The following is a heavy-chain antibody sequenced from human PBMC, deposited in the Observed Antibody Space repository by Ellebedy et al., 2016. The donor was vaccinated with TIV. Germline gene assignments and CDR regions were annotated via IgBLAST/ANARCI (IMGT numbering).Heavy chain of an antibody. V-gene: IGHV3-11*01. CDR2: ITSSGVTT. Sequence: GGSLRLXXAASGFTFSDYYMSWIRQAPGKGLEWISYITSSGVTTYYADSVKGRFTISRDNAKNSVDLQMHSLRVEDTAVYYCAKAPTAIFAHFYYYYYYMDVWGKGTTVTVSS. CDR3: AKAPTAIFAHFYYYYYYMDV. D-gene: IGHD2-21*02. J-gene: IGHJ6*03. CDR1: GFTFSDYY.